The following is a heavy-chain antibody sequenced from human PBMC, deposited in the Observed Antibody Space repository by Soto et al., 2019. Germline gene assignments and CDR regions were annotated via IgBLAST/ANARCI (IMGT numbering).Heavy chain of an antibody. CDR3: ARVALKGVRGVPGHYGMDV. CDR1: GYTFTKYG. V-gene: IGHV1-18*04. D-gene: IGHD3-10*01. Sequence: GASVKVSCKASGYTFTKYGIIWVRQAPGQGLEWMGWISAYNGNTNYAQNLQGRVTMTTDTSTSTAYMELRSLRSDDTAVYFCARVALKGVRGVPGHYGMDVWGQGTTVTVSS. CDR2: ISAYNGNT. J-gene: IGHJ6*02.